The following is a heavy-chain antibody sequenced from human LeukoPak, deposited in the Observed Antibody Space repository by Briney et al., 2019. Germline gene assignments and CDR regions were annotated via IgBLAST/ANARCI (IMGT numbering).Heavy chain of an antibody. J-gene: IGHJ4*02. CDR3: ARGGYCSSTSCYQNY. V-gene: IGHV3-21*01. Sequence: GGSLRLSCAASGFTFSSYSMNWARQAPGKGLEWVSSISSSSSYIYYAHSVRGRFTIPRDNDKNSLYLQMNSLRAEDTAVYYCARGGYCSSTSCYQNYWGQGTLVTVSS. CDR1: GFTFSSYS. D-gene: IGHD2-2*01. CDR2: ISSSSSYI.